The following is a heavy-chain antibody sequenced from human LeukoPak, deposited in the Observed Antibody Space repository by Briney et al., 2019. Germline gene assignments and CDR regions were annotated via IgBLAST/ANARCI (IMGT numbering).Heavy chain of an antibody. D-gene: IGHD1-1*01. Sequence: ASVKVSCKASGYTFTSYGISWVRQAPGQGLEWMGWINPNSGGTNYAQKFQGRVTMTRDTSISTAYMELSRLRSDDTAVYYCARGFANAPASADYWGQGTLVTLSS. J-gene: IGHJ4*02. V-gene: IGHV1-2*02. CDR3: ARGFANAPASADY. CDR1: GYTFTSYG. CDR2: INPNSGGT.